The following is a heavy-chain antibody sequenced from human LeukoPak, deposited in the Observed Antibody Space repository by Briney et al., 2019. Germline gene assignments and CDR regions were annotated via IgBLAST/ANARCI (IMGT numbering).Heavy chain of an antibody. CDR3: AKDTSPPKAGFDP. D-gene: IGHD6-25*01. Sequence: GGSLRHSCAVSGFTFGGYAMSWVRQAPGKGLEWVSAISGSGGSTYYADSVKGRFTISRDNSKYTLYLQMNSLRAEDTSIYFCAKDTSPPKAGFDPWGPGTLVTVSS. CDR1: GFTFGGYA. J-gene: IGHJ5*02. V-gene: IGHV3-23*01. CDR2: ISGSGGST.